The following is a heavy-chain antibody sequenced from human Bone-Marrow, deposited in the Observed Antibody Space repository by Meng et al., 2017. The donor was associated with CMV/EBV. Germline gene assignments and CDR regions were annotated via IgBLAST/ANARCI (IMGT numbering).Heavy chain of an antibody. J-gene: IGHJ4*02. Sequence: ASVKVSCKASGGTFSSYTISWVRQAPGKGLEWMGGFDPEDGETIYAQKFQGRVTMTEDTSTDTAYMELSSLRSEDTAVYYCATEGNGNDYWGQGTLVTVSS. CDR3: ATEGNGNDY. CDR1: GGTFSSYT. V-gene: IGHV1-24*01. CDR2: FDPEDGET.